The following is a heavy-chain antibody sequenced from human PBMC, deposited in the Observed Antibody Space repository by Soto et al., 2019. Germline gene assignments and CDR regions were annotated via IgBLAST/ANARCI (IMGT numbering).Heavy chain of an antibody. CDR2: IIPIFGTA. Sequence: VPCKASGYTFTIYGISWVLQAPGQGLEWMGGIIPIFGTANYAQKFQGRVTITADESTSTAYMELSSLRSEDTAVYYCARGSTQANFDYWGQGTLVTVSS. CDR3: ARGSTQANFDY. CDR1: GYTFTIYG. J-gene: IGHJ4*02. V-gene: IGHV1-69*01.